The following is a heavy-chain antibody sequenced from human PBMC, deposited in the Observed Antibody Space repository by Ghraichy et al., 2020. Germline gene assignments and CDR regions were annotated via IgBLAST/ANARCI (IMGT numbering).Heavy chain of an antibody. D-gene: IGHD2-21*02. CDR2: INPNSGGT. CDR3: ARVPRYCAGDCLYYFDY. V-gene: IGHV1-2*02. CDR1: GYTFTCYY. Sequence: ASVKVSCKASGYTFTCYYMHWVRQAPGQGLEWMGWINPNSGGTNYAQKFQGRVTMTRDTSISTAYMELSRLRSDDTAVYYCARVPRYCAGDCLYYFDYWGQGTLVTVSS. J-gene: IGHJ4*02.